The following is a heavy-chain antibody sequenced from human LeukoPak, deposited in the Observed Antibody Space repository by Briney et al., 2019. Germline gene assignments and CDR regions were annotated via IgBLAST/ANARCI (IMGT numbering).Heavy chain of an antibody. V-gene: IGHV4-39*01. CDR3: ARQASGSRFFDPCDH. CDR2: IYYSGST. D-gene: IGHD1-26*01. J-gene: IGHJ4*02. Sequence: SETLSLTCTVSGGSISSSSYYWGWIRQPPGKGLEWIGSIYYSGSTYYNPSLKSRVTISVDTSKNQFSLKLSSVTAADTAVYYCARQASGSRFFDPCDHWGQGTLVTVSS. CDR1: GGSISSSSYY.